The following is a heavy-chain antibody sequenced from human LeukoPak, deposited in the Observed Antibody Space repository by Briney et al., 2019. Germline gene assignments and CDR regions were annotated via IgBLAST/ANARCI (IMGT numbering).Heavy chain of an antibody. CDR2: INPSGGTT. V-gene: IGHV1-46*02. J-gene: IGHJ5*02. CDR3: ARGVLYDSSVYSSSAWFDP. Sequence: ALVKISCKASGYTFNSYYIHWVRQAPGQGLEWMAIINPSGGTTSCAQKFQGRVAMTRDMSTSTVYMELSSLRSEDTAVYYCARGVLYDSSVYSSSAWFDPWGQGTLVTVSS. D-gene: IGHD3-22*01. CDR1: GYTFNSYY.